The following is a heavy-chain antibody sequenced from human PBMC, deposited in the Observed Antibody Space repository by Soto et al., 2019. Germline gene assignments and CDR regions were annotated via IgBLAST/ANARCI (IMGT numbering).Heavy chain of an antibody. CDR3: ARGYYYSSSWYLPRPPVYYFDY. CDR2: INHSGST. D-gene: IGHD6-13*01. CDR1: GGSFSGYY. V-gene: IGHV4-34*01. Sequence: SETLSLTCAVYGGSFSGYYWSWIRQPPGKGLEWIGEINHSGSTNYNPSLKSRVTISVDTSKNQFSLKLSSVTAADTAVYYCARGYYYSSSWYLPRPPVYYFDYWGQGTLVTVSS. J-gene: IGHJ4*02.